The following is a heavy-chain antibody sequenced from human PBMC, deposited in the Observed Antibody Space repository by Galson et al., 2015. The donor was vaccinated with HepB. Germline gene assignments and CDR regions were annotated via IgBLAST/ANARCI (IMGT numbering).Heavy chain of an antibody. Sequence: SVKVSCKASGYTFTGYYMHWVRQAPGQGLEWMGWINPNSGGTNYAQKFQSRVTMTRDTSISTAYMELSRLRSDDTAVYYCARGGYCSSTSCLLDYWGQGTLVTVSS. D-gene: IGHD2-2*01. CDR2: INPNSGGT. CDR1: GYTFTGYY. CDR3: ARGGYCSSTSCLLDY. V-gene: IGHV1-2*02. J-gene: IGHJ4*02.